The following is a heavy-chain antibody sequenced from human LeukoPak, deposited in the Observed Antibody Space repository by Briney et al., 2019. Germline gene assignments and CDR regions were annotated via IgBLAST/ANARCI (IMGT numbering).Heavy chain of an antibody. J-gene: IGHJ4*02. CDR2: IYHSGST. Sequence: PSETLSLTCTVSGGSISSYYWSWIRQPPGKGLEWIGYIYHSGSTYYNPSLKSRVTISVDRSKNQFSLKLSSVTAADTAVYYCARDRALFEYSSSSFDYWGQGTLVTVSS. CDR1: GGSISSYY. CDR3: ARDRALFEYSSSSFDY. D-gene: IGHD6-6*01. V-gene: IGHV4-59*12.